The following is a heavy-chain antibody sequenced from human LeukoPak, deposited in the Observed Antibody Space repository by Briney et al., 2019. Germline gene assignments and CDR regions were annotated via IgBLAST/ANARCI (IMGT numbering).Heavy chain of an antibody. J-gene: IGHJ4*02. CDR1: GGTFSSYA. CDR3: ARAVAGEYYFDY. V-gene: IGHV1-69*06. Sequence: ASVKVSCKASGGTFSSYAISWVRQAPGQGLEWMGGIIPIFGTANYAQKFQGRVTITADKSTSTAYMKLSSLRSEDTAVYYCARAVAGEYYFDYWGQGTLVTVSS. CDR2: IIPIFGTA. D-gene: IGHD6-19*01.